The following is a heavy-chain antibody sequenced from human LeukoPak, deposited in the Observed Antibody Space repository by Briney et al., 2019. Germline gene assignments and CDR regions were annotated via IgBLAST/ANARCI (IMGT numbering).Heavy chain of an antibody. CDR2: ISYDGSNK. J-gene: IGHJ5*02. V-gene: IGHV3-30-3*01. CDR3: ARGYSYTNWFDP. Sequence: GGSLRLSCAASGFTFSSYAMHWVRQAPGKGLEWVAVISYDGSNKYYADSVKGRFTISRDNSKNTLYLQMNSLRAEDTAVYYCARGYSYTNWFDPWGQGTLVTVSS. D-gene: IGHD5-18*01. CDR1: GFTFSSYA.